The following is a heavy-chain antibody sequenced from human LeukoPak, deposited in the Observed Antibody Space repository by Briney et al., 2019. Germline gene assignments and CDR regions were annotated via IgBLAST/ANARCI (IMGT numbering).Heavy chain of an antibody. CDR2: VHYSGST. CDR3: ASDRRYYGVWSGYYNLNCFDS. V-gene: IGHV4-59*01. Sequence: SETLSLTCTVSGGSISSYYWSWVRQPPGKGLEWIGYVHYSGSTNYNPSLKSRVTISVDPSKNQFSLRSNSLTAADTAVYYCASDRRYYGVWSGYYNLNCFDSWGQGTLVTVSS. J-gene: IGHJ5*01. CDR1: GGSISSYY. D-gene: IGHD3-3*01.